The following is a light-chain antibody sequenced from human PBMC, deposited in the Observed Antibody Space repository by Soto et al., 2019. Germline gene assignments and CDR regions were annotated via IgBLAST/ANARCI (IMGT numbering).Light chain of an antibody. V-gene: IGKV3-20*01. CDR2: GVS. CDR1: QSVSSS. Sequence: EIVLTQSPGTLSLSPGERATLSCRASQSVSSSLAWYQQKGGQASRLLIHGVSSRATGIPDRFSGSGSGTDFTLTISRLEPEDFAVYYCQQYGGSPRTFGQGTKVEVK. CDR3: QQYGGSPRT. J-gene: IGKJ1*01.